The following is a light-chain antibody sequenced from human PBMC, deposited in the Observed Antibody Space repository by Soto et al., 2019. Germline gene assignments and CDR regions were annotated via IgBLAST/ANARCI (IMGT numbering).Light chain of an antibody. CDR3: QQSYSTPT. V-gene: IGKV1-39*01. CDR1: QSISGY. J-gene: IGKJ2*01. Sequence: DIQMTQSPSSLSASVGDRVTITCRASQSISGYLNWYQQKPGKAPKLLIYGTSSLQSGVPSRFSGSGSGTDFSLTISSLQPEDFATYYCQQSYSTPTFGQGTKLEIK. CDR2: GTS.